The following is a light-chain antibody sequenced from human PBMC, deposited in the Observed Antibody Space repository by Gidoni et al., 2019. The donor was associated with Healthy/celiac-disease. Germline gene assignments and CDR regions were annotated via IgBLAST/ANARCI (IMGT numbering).Light chain of an antibody. J-gene: IGLJ1*01. Sequence: QSALPQPDSVSGPPGQSIPISCTGPSSDVGGYTYVSWYKQHQGKAPKLMIYEVSNRPSGVSNRFSVSNSGYTASLTLSGLQADDEADYYCISYPGSISYVFGTGTKVTVL. CDR3: ISYPGSISYV. V-gene: IGLV2-14*01. CDR1: SSDVGGYTY. CDR2: EVS.